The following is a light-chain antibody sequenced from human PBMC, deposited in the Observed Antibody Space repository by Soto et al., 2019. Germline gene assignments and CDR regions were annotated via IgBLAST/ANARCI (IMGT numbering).Light chain of an antibody. V-gene: IGKV1-27*01. CDR1: QVISNY. CDR3: QKYNSAPPWT. CDR2: AAS. Sequence: DIQMTQSPSSLSASVGDRVTITCRASQVISNYLAWYQQKPGKVPKLLIYAASTLESGVPSRFSGSGSGTDFTLTISSLQPEDVATYYCQKYNSAPPWTFGQGTKVEIK. J-gene: IGKJ1*01.